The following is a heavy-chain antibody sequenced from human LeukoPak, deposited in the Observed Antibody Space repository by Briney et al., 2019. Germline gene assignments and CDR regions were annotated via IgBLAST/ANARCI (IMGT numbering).Heavy chain of an antibody. D-gene: IGHD3-10*01. J-gene: IGHJ5*02. Sequence: ASMKVSCKASGGTFTSHAFTWVRQAPGQGLEWMGGIIPIFGTANYAQKFQGRVTITADESTSTAYMELSSLRSEDTAVYYCARGPTGGEVNWFDPWGQGTLVTVSS. CDR3: ARGPTGGEVNWFDP. CDR1: GGTFTSHA. CDR2: IIPIFGTA. V-gene: IGHV1-69*01.